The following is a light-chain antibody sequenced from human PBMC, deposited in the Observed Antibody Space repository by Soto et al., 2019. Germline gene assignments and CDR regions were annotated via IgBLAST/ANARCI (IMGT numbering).Light chain of an antibody. CDR1: ISDVGGYNY. V-gene: IGLV2-8*01. CDR2: EVT. J-gene: IGLJ3*02. CDR3: SSYAASNNFYFV. Sequence: QSALTQPPSASGSPGQSVTISCTGNISDVGGYNYVSWYQQYPGRAPKLMIYEVTKRPSGVPDRFSGSKSGNTASLTVSGLQAEDEADYYCSSYAASNNFYFVFGGGTKLTVL.